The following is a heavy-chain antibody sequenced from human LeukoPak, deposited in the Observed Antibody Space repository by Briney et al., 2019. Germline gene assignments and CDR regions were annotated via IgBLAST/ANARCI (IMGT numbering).Heavy chain of an antibody. CDR2: IYYRGST. Sequence: SETLSLTCTVSGGSMTRYYWSWIRQSPGKELEWVGYIYYRGSTNYHPSLKSRVTMSVDTSKNQFSLTLSSVTAADTAVYYCARGEFYYYYYMDVWGKGTTVTISS. V-gene: IGHV4-59*01. CDR1: GGSMTRYY. CDR3: ARGEFYYYYYMDV. D-gene: IGHD3-10*01. J-gene: IGHJ6*03.